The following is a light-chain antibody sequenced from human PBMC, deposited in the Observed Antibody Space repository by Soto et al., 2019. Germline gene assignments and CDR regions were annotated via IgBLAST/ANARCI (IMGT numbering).Light chain of an antibody. V-gene: IGKV1-5*01. CDR3: QQYNSYPGT. CDR1: QSISSW. J-gene: IGKJ1*01. CDR2: DAS. Sequence: DIQMTQSPSTLSASVGDRVTVTCRASQSISSWLAWYQQRPGKAPKLLIFDASSLESGVPSRFSGSRSGTEFTLPISSLQPDDFATYYCQQYNSYPGTFGQGTKVEIK.